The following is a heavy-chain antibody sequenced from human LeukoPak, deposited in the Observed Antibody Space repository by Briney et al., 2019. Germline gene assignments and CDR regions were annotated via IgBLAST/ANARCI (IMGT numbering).Heavy chain of an antibody. CDR1: GYTFTDYY. J-gene: IGHJ4*02. CDR3: ARGLQDSSGEVWYIDY. CDR2: INPNSGAT. Sequence: ASVKVSCKASGYTFTDYYIHWVRQAPGQGLEWMGWINPNSGATNYAQKFQGRVTMTRDTSISTAYKELSRLRSDDTAVYYCARGLQDSSGEVWYIDYWGQGTLVTVSS. V-gene: IGHV1-2*02. D-gene: IGHD6-25*01.